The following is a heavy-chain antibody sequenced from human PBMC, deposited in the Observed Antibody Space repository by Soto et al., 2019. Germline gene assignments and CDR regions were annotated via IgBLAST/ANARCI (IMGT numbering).Heavy chain of an antibody. CDR1: GYIFTSYY. D-gene: IGHD2-2*01. V-gene: IGHV1-46*01. CDR3: ARGPATAPDAY. J-gene: IGHJ4*02. CDR2: INPSGGTT. Sequence: QVQLAQSGTEVKKPGASVKVSCKTSGYIFTSYYIHWVRQAPGQGLEWMGIINPSGGTTTYAQKFQGRVTMTTDTSTSTVYMERSSLRSEDTAVYYCARGPATAPDAYWGLGTLVTVSS.